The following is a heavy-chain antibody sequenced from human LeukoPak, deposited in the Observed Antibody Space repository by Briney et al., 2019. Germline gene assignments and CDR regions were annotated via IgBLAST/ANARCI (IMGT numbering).Heavy chain of an antibody. V-gene: IGHV1-69*05. D-gene: IGHD3-22*01. CDR2: IIPIFGTA. CDR1: GGTFSSYA. Sequence: SVKVSCKASGGTFSSYAISWVRQAPGQGLEWMGGIIPIFGTANYAQKSQGRVTITTDESTSTAYMELSSLRSEDTAVYYCASGYSVYYYYMDVWGKGTTVTVSS. J-gene: IGHJ6*03. CDR3: ASGYSVYYYYMDV.